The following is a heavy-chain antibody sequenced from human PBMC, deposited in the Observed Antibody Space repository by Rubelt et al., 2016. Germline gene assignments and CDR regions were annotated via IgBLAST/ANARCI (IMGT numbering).Heavy chain of an antibody. CDR1: GGSISSSSYY. CDR3: ARHRRYRGVTTLYYGMDV. J-gene: IGHJ6*02. Sequence: QLQLQESGPGLVKPSETLSLTCTVSGGSISSSSYYWGWIRQPPGKGLEWIGSIYYSGSTYYNPSLKSRVTISVDTSKNQFSLKLSSVTAADTAVYYCARHRRYRGVTTLYYGMDVWGQGTTVTVSS. V-gene: IGHV4-39*01. CDR2: IYYSGST. D-gene: IGHD3-10*01.